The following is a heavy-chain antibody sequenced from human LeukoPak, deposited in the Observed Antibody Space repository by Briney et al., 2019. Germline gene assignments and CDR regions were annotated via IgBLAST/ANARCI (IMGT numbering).Heavy chain of an antibody. CDR3: ARVFRITMVRGVDHFDY. Sequence: SETLSLTCTVSGGSISSYYWSWIRQPAGKGLEWIGRIYTSGSTNYNPSLKSRVTISVDTSKNQFSLKLSSVTAADTAVYYCARVFRITMVRGVDHFDYWGQGTLVTVSS. V-gene: IGHV4-4*07. J-gene: IGHJ4*02. CDR2: IYTSGST. CDR1: GGSISSYY. D-gene: IGHD3-10*01.